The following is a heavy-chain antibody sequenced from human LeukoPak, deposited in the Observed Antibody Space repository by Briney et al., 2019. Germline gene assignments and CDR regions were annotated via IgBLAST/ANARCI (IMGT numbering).Heavy chain of an antibody. V-gene: IGHV3-23*01. CDR1: GFTFSSYG. CDR2: ISGSGGST. CDR3: AKVGLRFLEWSNFDY. Sequence: GGSLRLSCAASGFTFSSYGMHWVRQAPGKGLEWVSAISGSGGSTYYADSVKGRFTISRDNSKNTLYLQMNSLRAEDTAVYYCAKVGLRFLEWSNFDYWGQGTLVTVSS. J-gene: IGHJ4*02. D-gene: IGHD3-3*01.